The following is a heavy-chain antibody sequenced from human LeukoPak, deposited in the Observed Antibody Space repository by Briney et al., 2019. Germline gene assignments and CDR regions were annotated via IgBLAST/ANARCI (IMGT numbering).Heavy chain of an antibody. V-gene: IGHV3-23*01. CDR3: AKTPFLYYDFWSGQGDFDY. D-gene: IGHD3-3*01. CDR2: ISGSGGST. CDR1: GFTFSSYG. Sequence: PGGSLRLSCAASGFTFSSYGMHWVRQAPGKGLEWVSAISGSGGSTYYADSVKGRFTISRDNSKNTLYLQMNSLRAEDTAVYYCAKTPFLYYDFWSGQGDFDYWGQGTLVTVSS. J-gene: IGHJ4*02.